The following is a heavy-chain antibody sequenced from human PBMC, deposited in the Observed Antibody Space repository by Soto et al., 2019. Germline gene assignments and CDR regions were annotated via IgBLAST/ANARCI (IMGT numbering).Heavy chain of an antibody. D-gene: IGHD1-26*01. Sequence: SVKVSCKASGGTFSSYTISWVRQAPGQGLEWMGRIIPILGIANYAQKFQGRVTITADKSTSTAYMELSSLRSEDTAVYYCASGIVGAAPVEYFQHWGQGTLVTVSS. CDR3: ASGIVGAAPVEYFQH. CDR2: IIPILGIA. V-gene: IGHV1-69*02. CDR1: GGTFSSYT. J-gene: IGHJ1*01.